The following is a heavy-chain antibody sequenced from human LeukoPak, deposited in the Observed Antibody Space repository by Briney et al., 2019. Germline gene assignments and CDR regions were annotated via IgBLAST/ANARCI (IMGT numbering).Heavy chain of an antibody. CDR3: AREGVAATGLDY. J-gene: IGHJ4*02. Sequence: GGSLRLSCAASGFTFSSYGMHWVRQAPGQGLEWMGIINPSGGSASDAQKFQGRLTMTRDTSTSTLYMELSSLRSEDTAVYYCAREGVAATGLDYWGQGTLVTVSS. D-gene: IGHD6-13*01. CDR1: GFTFSSYG. V-gene: IGHV1-46*01. CDR2: INPSGGSA.